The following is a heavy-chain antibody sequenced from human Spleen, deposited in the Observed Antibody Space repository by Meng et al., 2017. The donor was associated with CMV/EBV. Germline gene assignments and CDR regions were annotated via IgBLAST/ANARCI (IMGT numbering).Heavy chain of an antibody. CDR1: GGTFNNSA. D-gene: IGHD2-8*01. Sequence: CKASGGTFNNSAFTWVRQAPGQGLEWMGGIIPLFGGANYAQKFQGRVTITTDESTTTAYMELSSLRSEDTALYFCAGNDQLLMYFFDYWGQGTLVTVSS. CDR3: AGNDQLLMYFFDY. J-gene: IGHJ4*02. V-gene: IGHV1-69*05. CDR2: IIPLFGGA.